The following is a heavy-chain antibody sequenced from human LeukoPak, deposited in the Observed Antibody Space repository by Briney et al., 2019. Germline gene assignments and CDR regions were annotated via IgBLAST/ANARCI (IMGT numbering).Heavy chain of an antibody. CDR1: GGSFSGYY. D-gene: IGHD6-13*01. CDR3: ARWVNPWYTAAAGTKRNWFDP. J-gene: IGHJ5*02. V-gene: IGHV4-34*01. CDR2: INHSGST. Sequence: SETLSLTCAVYGGSFSGYYWSWIRQPPGKGLEWIGEINHSGSTNYNPSLKSRVTISVDTSKNQFSLKLSSVTAADTAVYYSARWVNPWYTAAAGTKRNWFDPWGQGTLVPVSS.